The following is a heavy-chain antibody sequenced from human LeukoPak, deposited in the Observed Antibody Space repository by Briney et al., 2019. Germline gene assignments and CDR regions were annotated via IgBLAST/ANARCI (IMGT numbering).Heavy chain of an antibody. D-gene: IGHD1-26*01. CDR1: GFTFSTYA. CDR3: ARSAVGTSCCTAVDY. CDR2: ISTSGDRT. Sequence: TGGSLRLSCADSGFTFSTYAMTWVRQAPGKGLEWVSGISTSGDRTYYADSVKGRFTISRDNSKNTLYLQMNSLRAEDTAEYYCARSAVGTSCCTAVDYWGQGTLVTVSS. V-gene: IGHV3-23*01. J-gene: IGHJ4*02.